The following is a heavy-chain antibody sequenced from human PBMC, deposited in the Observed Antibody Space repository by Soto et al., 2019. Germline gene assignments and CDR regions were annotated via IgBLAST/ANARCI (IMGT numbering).Heavy chain of an antibody. D-gene: IGHD2-15*01. CDR2: INPNSGGT. CDR1: GYTFTGYY. J-gene: IGHJ5*02. Sequence: QVQLVQSGAEVKKPGASVKVSCKASGYTFTGYYMHWVRQAPGQGLEWMGWINPNSGGTNYAQKCQGRVTMTRDTSISTAYMELSRLRSDDTAVYYCARAKYCSGGSCYRNWFDPWGQGTLVTVSS. V-gene: IGHV1-2*02. CDR3: ARAKYCSGGSCYRNWFDP.